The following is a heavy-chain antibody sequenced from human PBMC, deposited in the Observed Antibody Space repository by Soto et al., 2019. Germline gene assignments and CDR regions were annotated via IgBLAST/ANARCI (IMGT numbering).Heavy chain of an antibody. V-gene: IGHV4-59*08. CDR1: GGSISSYY. CDR3: ASEFFGELFKVEAYYYGMDV. CDR2: IYYSGST. Sequence: PSETLSLTCTVSGGSISSYYWSWIRQPPGKGLEWIGYIYYSGSTNYNPSLKSRVTISVDTSKNQFSLKLSSVAAADTAVYYCASEFFGELFKVEAYYYGMDVWGQGTTVTVSS. J-gene: IGHJ6*02. D-gene: IGHD3-10*01.